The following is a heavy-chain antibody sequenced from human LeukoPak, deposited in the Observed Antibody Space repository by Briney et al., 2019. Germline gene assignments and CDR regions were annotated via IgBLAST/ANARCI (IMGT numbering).Heavy chain of an antibody. CDR1: GFTFTSSA. D-gene: IGHD3-10*01. CDR2: IVVGSGNT. CDR3: ARTGLWFGELIMPFDI. J-gene: IGHJ3*02. Sequence: TSVKVSCKASGFTFTSSAMQWVRQARGQRLEWIGWIVVGSGNTNYAQKFQERVTITRDMSTSTAYMELSSLRSEDTAVYYCARTGLWFGELIMPFDIWGQGTMVTVSS. V-gene: IGHV1-58*02.